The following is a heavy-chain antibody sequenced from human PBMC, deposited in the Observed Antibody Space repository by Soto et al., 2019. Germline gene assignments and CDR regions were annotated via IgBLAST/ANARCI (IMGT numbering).Heavy chain of an antibody. CDR2: ISSSNRTI. D-gene: IGHD3-3*01. CDR3: AKAHLGITIFGVVPENYYYYYGMDV. J-gene: IGHJ6*02. CDR1: GFTFRSYS. V-gene: IGHV3-48*01. Sequence: GGSLRLSCAASGFTFRSYSMNWVRQAPGKGLEWVSYISSSNRTINYADSVKGRFIISRDNAKNSLYLQMNSLRAEDTAVYYCAKAHLGITIFGVVPENYYYYYGMDVWGQGTTVTVSS.